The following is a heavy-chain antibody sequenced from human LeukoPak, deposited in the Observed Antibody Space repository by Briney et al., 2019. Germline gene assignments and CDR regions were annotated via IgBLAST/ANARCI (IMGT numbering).Heavy chain of an antibody. CDR1: GFTFDDYA. V-gene: IGHV3-43D*03. Sequence: PGGSLRLSCAASGFTFDDYAMHWARQAPGKGLEWVSLISWDGGSTYYADSVKGRFTISRDNSKNSLYLQMNSLRAEDTALYYCAKEKGSRDAFDIWGQGTMVTVSS. J-gene: IGHJ3*02. CDR3: AKEKGSRDAFDI. CDR2: ISWDGGST. D-gene: IGHD3-10*01.